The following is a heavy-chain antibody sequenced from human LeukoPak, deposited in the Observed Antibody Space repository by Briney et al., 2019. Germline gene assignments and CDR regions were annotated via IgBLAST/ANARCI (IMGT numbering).Heavy chain of an antibody. CDR1: GFTFSSYA. D-gene: IGHD1-26*01. J-gene: IGHJ4*02. CDR2: IVDTGDGT. CDR3: AKRGVGATPDYYFGY. Sequence: KAGGSLRLSCAASGFTFSSYAMSWVRQAPGKGLEWVSTIVDTGDGTFYADSVRGRSTISRDSSKNTLYLQMNSLRADDTAVYYCAKRGVGATPDYYFGYWGQGTLVTVSS. V-gene: IGHV3-23*01.